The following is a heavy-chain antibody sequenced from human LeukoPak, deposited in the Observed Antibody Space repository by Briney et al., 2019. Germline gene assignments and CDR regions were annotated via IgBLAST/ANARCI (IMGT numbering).Heavy chain of an antibody. CDR3: ARTIPYAFDI. Sequence: SQTLSLTCAVSGGSISSGGYSWSWIRQPPGKGLEWIGYIYHSGSTYYNPSLKSRVTISVDTSKNQFSLKLSSVTAADTAVYYCARTIPYAFDIWGQGTMVTVSS. D-gene: IGHD3-9*01. CDR2: IYHSGST. CDR1: GGSISSGGYS. J-gene: IGHJ3*02. V-gene: IGHV4-30-2*02.